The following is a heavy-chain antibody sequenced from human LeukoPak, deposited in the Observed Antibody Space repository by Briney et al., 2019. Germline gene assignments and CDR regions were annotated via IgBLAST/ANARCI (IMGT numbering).Heavy chain of an antibody. J-gene: IGHJ4*02. D-gene: IGHD1-26*01. V-gene: IGHV3-23*01. CDR2: ISGSGGGT. CDR1: GFTFSTYA. Sequence: GGSLRLSCAASGFTFSTYAMSWVRQAAGKGLEWVSLISGSGGGTYYADSVKGRFTISRDNSKNTLYLQMNSLRAEDTAVYYCAKRLAQKVGYYFDYWGQGTLVTVSS. CDR3: AKRLAQKVGYYFDY.